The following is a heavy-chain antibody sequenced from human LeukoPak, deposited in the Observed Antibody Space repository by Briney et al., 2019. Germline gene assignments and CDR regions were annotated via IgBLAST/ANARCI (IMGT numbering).Heavy chain of an antibody. CDR1: GGSISSYY. V-gene: IGHV4-59*01. Sequence: PSETLSLTCTVSGGSISSYYWSWIRQPPGKGLEWIGYIYYSGSTNYNPSLKSRVTISVDTSKNQFSLKLSSVTAADTAVYYCAREFYGAASLGYWGQGTLVTVSS. CDR3: AREFYGAASLGY. D-gene: IGHD3-3*01. CDR2: IYYSGST. J-gene: IGHJ4*02.